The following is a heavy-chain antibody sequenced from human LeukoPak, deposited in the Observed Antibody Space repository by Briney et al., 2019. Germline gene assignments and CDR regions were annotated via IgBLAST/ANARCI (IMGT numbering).Heavy chain of an antibody. V-gene: IGHV1-2*02. CDR2: INPNSGGT. D-gene: IGHD2-2*02. J-gene: IGHJ4*02. CDR1: GYTFTGYY. CDR3: ARALTYCSSTSCYTSRDDY. Sequence: GASVKVSCKASGYTFTGYYMHWVRQAPGQGLEWMGWINPNSGGTNYAQKFQGRVTMTRDTSISTAYMELSRLRSDDTAVYYCARALTYCSSTSCYTSRDDYWGQGTLVTVSS.